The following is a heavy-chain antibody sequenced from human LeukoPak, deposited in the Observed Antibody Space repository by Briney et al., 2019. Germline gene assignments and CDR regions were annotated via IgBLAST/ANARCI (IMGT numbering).Heavy chain of an antibody. J-gene: IGHJ4*02. CDR2: INHGGST. CDR3: ARVGYDSSAPADY. Sequence: SETLSLTCAVYGGSFSGYYWSWIRQPPGKGLEWIGEINHGGSTNYNPSLKSRVTISVDTSKNQFSLKLSSVTAADTAVYYCARVGYDSSAPADYWGQGTLVTVSS. V-gene: IGHV4-34*01. CDR1: GGSFSGYY. D-gene: IGHD3-22*01.